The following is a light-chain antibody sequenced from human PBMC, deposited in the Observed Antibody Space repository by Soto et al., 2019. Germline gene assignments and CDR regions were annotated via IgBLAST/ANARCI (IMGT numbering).Light chain of an antibody. CDR3: RHYNNWPPET. V-gene: IGKV3-15*01. Sequence: EIVMTQSPATLSLSPGERATLSCRASQSVSSRLAWYQQKRGQAPRLLIYDASTRATGIPARFSGSGSGTEFNLTISSLQSEDFAIYYCRHYNNWPPETFGQGTKVDIK. CDR1: QSVSSR. J-gene: IGKJ1*01. CDR2: DAS.